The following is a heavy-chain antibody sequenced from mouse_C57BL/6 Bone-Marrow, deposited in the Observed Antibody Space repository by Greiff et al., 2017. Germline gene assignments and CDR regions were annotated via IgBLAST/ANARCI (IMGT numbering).Heavy chain of an antibody. Sequence: EVNVVESGGGLVKPGGSLKLSCAASGFTFSDYGMHWVRQAPEKGLEWVAYISSGSSTIYYADTVKGRFTISRDNAKNTLFLQMTSLRSEDTAMYYCVYDYDIAGFAYWGQGTLVTVSA. D-gene: IGHD2-4*01. CDR2: ISSGSSTI. CDR3: VYDYDIAGFAY. V-gene: IGHV5-17*01. J-gene: IGHJ3*01. CDR1: GFTFSDYG.